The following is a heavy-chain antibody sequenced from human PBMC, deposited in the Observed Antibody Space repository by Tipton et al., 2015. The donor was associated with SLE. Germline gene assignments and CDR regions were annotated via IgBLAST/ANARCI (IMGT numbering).Heavy chain of an antibody. V-gene: IGHV4-39*01. CDR3: ARGNYYDSQDAFDI. D-gene: IGHD3-22*01. Sequence: TLSLTCTVSGGSISSSRYYWGWIRQPPGKGLEWIGSIYYSGSTYYNPSLKSRVTITVDTYKNQFSLKLSSVTAADTAVYYCARGNYYDSQDAFDIWGQGTMVTVSS. J-gene: IGHJ3*02. CDR2: IYYSGST. CDR1: GGSISSSRYY.